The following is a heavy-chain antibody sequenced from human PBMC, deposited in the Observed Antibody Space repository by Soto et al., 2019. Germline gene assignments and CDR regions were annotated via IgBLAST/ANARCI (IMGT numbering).Heavy chain of an antibody. D-gene: IGHD1-1*01. J-gene: IGHJ4*02. Sequence: GASVKVSCKASGYNLTNYPMHWVRQAPGQRLEWMGWINAGNGNTKYSQKFQGRVTITRDTSASTAYMELSSLRSEDTAVYYCARDDNWADYWGQGTLVTVSS. V-gene: IGHV1-3*01. CDR2: INAGNGNT. CDR3: ARDDNWADY. CDR1: GYNLTNYP.